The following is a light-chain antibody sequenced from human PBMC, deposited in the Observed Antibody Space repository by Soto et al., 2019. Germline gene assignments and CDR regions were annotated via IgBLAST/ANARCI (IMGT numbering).Light chain of an antibody. CDR1: STDVGSYNI. CDR3: SSYAGFSTVI. CDR2: AVT. V-gene: IGLV2-23*02. J-gene: IGLJ2*01. Sequence: QSVLTQPASVSGSPGQSITISCTGTSTDVGSYNIVSWYQQHPGKAPKLIIYAVTKRPAGVSSRFSGSKSGNTASLTISGLQAADEADYYCSSYAGFSTVIFGGGTKLTVL.